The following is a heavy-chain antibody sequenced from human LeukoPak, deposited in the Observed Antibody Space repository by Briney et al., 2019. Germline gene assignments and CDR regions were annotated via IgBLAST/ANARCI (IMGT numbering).Heavy chain of an antibody. D-gene: IGHD6-13*01. CDR1: GFTFSSYW. J-gene: IGHJ4*02. CDR3: ARGGSNRYSD. Sequence: SGGSLRLSCAASGFTFSSYWMSWVRQAPGKGLEWVANIKSDGSERYYVDSVKGRFTVSRDNAENSLYLQMDSLGAEDTAVYYCARGGSNRYSDWGQGTLVTVSS. V-gene: IGHV3-7*01. CDR2: IKSDGSER.